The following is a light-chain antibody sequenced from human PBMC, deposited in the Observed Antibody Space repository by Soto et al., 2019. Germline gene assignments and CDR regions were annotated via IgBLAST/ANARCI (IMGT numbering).Light chain of an antibody. CDR1: QSVSSRN. J-gene: IGKJ2*01. CDR2: SAS. Sequence: EIVLTQSPGTLSLSPGERATLSCRASQSVSSRNLAWYQQKPGQAPRLVIYSASSRATGIPDRFSGGGSGTDFALTISRVEPEDFAVYYCQQYGSSLPYTFGQGTKLEIK. CDR3: QQYGSSLPYT. V-gene: IGKV3-20*01.